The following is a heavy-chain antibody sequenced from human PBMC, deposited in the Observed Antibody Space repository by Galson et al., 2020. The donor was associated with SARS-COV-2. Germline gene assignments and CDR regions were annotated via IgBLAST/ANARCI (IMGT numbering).Heavy chain of an antibody. CDR3: ARVGGALEMVDY. Sequence: SETLSLTCTVSGGSVSSSDYYWTWIRQPPGKGLEWIGYIYFTGNTNYNPSLKSRVTISTDMSKNQFSLKLSSVTAADTAVYYCARVGGALEMVDYWGQGTLVTVSS. J-gene: IGHJ4*02. CDR1: GGSVSSSDYY. CDR2: IYFTGNT. D-gene: IGHD3-16*01. V-gene: IGHV4-61*08.